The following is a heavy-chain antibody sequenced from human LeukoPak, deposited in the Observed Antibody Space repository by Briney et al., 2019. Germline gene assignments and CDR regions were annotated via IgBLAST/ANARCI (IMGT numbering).Heavy chain of an antibody. CDR1: GFTFSSYG. D-gene: IGHD3-10*01. J-gene: IGHJ3*02. V-gene: IGHV3-33*01. Sequence: GGSLRLSCAASGFTFSSYGMHWVRQAPGKGLEWVAVIWYDGSNKYYADSVKGRFTISRDNSKNTLYLQMNSLRAEDTAVYYCARNYGSGSYYRDEDAFDIWGQGTMVTVSS. CDR2: IWYDGSNK. CDR3: ARNYGSGSYYRDEDAFDI.